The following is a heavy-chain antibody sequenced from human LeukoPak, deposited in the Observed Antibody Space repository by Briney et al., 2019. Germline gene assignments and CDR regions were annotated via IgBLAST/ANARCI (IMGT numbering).Heavy chain of an antibody. Sequence: QPGRSLRLSCAASGFIFSSYDMHWVRQAPGKGLEWVAVISYDGSNKYYADSVKGRFTISRDNSKSTLYMQMNSLRPKDTAVSYCARDKNTVGQWLVRPPFQDYWGRGTLVTVSS. CDR1: GFIFSSYD. CDR3: ARDKNTVGQWLVRPPFQDY. CDR2: ISYDGSNK. J-gene: IGHJ4*02. D-gene: IGHD6-19*01. V-gene: IGHV3-30-3*01.